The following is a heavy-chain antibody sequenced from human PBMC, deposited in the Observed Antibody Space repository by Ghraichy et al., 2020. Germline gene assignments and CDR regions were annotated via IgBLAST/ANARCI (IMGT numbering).Heavy chain of an antibody. V-gene: IGHV3-48*02. CDR3: ARGNVDRGGWYAFDY. CDR1: GFTFSSYS. J-gene: IGHJ4*02. Sequence: GESLNISCAASGFTFSSYSMNWVRQAPGKGLEWVSYISSSSSTIYYADSVKGRFTISRDNAKNSLYLQMNSLRDEDTAVYYCARGNVDRGGWYAFDYWGQGTLVTVSS. CDR2: ISSSSSTI. D-gene: IGHD6-19*01.